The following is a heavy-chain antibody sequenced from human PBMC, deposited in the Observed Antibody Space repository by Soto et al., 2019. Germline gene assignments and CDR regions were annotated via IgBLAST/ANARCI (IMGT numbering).Heavy chain of an antibody. CDR2: ISGSGGST. D-gene: IGHD3-9*01. J-gene: IGHJ6*02. CDR1: GFTFSSYA. CDR3: AKCRAVYDILTGYYYYYGMDV. V-gene: IGHV3-23*01. Sequence: GGSLRLSCAASGFTFSSYAMSWVRQAPGKGLEWVSAISGSGGSTYYADSVKGRFTISRDNSKNTLYLQMNSLRAEDTAVYYCAKCRAVYDILTGYYYYYGMDVWGQGTTVTVSS.